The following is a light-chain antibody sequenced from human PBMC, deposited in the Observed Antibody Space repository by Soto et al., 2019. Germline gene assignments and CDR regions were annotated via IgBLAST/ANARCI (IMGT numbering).Light chain of an antibody. CDR2: DAS. J-gene: IGKJ5*01. V-gene: IGKV1-33*01. Sequence: DIQMTQSPSSLSASVGDRVTITCQASQNINNYLNWYEQKPGRAPKLLIYDASNLEAGVPSRFRGSGSGTDFTFTISRLQPEDIATYYCQQYENLPTFGQGTRLEIK. CDR1: QNINNY. CDR3: QQYENLPT.